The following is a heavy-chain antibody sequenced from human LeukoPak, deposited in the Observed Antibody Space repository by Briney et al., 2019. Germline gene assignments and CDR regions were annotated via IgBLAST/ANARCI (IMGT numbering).Heavy chain of an antibody. V-gene: IGHV3-23*01. CDR2: VSGSGDST. Sequence: GGSLRLSCAASGFTFSSYDMSWVRQAPAKGLEWVSGVSGSGDSTHYADSVKGRFTISRDNSKNTLYLQMNSLRAEDTAVYYCALHHGSYYLGRWFDPWGEGTLVTVSS. CDR1: GFTFSSYD. D-gene: IGHD1-26*01. CDR3: ALHHGSYYLGRWFDP. J-gene: IGHJ5*02.